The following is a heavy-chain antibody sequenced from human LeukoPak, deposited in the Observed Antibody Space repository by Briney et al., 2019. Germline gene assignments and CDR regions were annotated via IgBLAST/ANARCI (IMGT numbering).Heavy chain of an antibody. CDR2: IYYSGST. CDR3: ATSLWFGRNNWFDP. CDR1: GGSISSGGYY. V-gene: IGHV4-30-4*08. D-gene: IGHD3-10*01. J-gene: IGHJ5*02. Sequence: PSETLSLTCAVSGGSISSGGYYWSWIRQHPGKGLEWIGYIYYSGSTYYNPSLKSRVTISVDTSKNQFSLKLSSVTAADTAVYYCATSLWFGRNNWFDPWGQGTLVTVSS.